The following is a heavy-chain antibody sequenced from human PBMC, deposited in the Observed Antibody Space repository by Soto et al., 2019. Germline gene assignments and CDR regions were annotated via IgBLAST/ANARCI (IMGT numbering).Heavy chain of an antibody. D-gene: IGHD3-10*01. V-gene: IGHV3-23*01. CDR2: ISGSGAST. J-gene: IGHJ6*03. CDR3: ASGVTLVRGAPYCYSMDV. Sequence: EVQLLESGGGLVQPGGSLRLSCAASTFIFSSYAMSWVRQAPGKGLEWVSTISGSGASTYYADSVKGRFTISRHNSKNTLYLQMNSLRADDTAVYYCASGVTLVRGAPYCYSMDVWGKGTTVTVSS. CDR1: TFIFSSYA.